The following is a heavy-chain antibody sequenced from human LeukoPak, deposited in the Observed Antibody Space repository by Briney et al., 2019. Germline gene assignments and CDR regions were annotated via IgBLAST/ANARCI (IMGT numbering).Heavy chain of an antibody. D-gene: IGHD3-22*01. CDR2: ISHGGSNN. CDR1: GFTFSNYG. J-gene: IGHJ4*02. Sequence: PGGSLRLSCAAYGFTFSNYGMHWVRQAPGKGLEWVVVISHGGSNNNYADSVKGRFTISRDNSKNTLYLQMNSLRAEDTAVYYCARALRGYYDTSDYEGWGQGTLVTVSS. V-gene: IGHV3-30*03. CDR3: ARALRGYYDTSDYEG.